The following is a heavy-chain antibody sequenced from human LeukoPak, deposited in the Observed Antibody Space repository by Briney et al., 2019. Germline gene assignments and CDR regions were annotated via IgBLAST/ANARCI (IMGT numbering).Heavy chain of an antibody. D-gene: IGHD3-16*01. Sequence: GGSLRLSCAASGFTFSSYAMSWVRQAPGKGLEWVSAISGSGGSTYYAGSVKGRFTISRDNSKNTLYLQMNSLRAEDTAVYYCAKDLWGGYDFDYWGQGTLVTVSS. J-gene: IGHJ4*02. CDR3: AKDLWGGYDFDY. CDR2: ISGSGGST. CDR1: GFTFSSYA. V-gene: IGHV3-23*01.